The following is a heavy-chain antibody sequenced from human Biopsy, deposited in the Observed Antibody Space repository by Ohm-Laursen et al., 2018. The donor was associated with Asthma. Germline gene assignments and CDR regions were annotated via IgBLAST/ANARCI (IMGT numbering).Heavy chain of an antibody. CDR2: TTSGFDTP. D-gene: IGHD2-2*01. Sequence: SDSAARQSLGGTSNTPVIGRVRHAPAPGSERVGRTTSGFDTPTYPQKFQDRVTITADDSTSTVYMELSSLRSEDTVVYYCNRKAGSCISRAFFSLDFWGQGTLVTVSS. V-gene: IGHV1-69*01. CDR1: GGTSNTPV. J-gene: IGHJ4*02. CDR3: NRKAGSCISRAFFSLDF.